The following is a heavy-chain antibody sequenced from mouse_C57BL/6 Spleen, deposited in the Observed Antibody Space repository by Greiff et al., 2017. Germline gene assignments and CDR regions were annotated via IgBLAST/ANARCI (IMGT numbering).Heavy chain of an antibody. Sequence: EVQLVESGGGLVKPGGSLKLSCAASGFTFSSYAMSWVRQTPEKRLEWVATISDGGSYTYYPDNVKGRFTISRDNAKNNLYLQMSHLKSEDTAMYYCAREVRRHYYGSFYYFDYWGQGTTLTVSS. J-gene: IGHJ2*01. CDR1: GFTFSSYA. D-gene: IGHD1-1*01. V-gene: IGHV5-4*01. CDR2: ISDGGSYT. CDR3: AREVRRHYYGSFYYFDY.